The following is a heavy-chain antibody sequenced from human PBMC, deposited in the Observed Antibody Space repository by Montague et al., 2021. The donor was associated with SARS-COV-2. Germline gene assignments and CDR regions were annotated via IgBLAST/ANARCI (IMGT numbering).Heavy chain of an antibody. CDR3: AKFPQRNYDILIDDAFDN. D-gene: IGHD3-9*01. CDR1: GFTFDDYA. J-gene: IGHJ3*02. Sequence: SLRLSCAASGFTFDDYAMHWVRQAPGKGLEWVSGISWNSGSIGYADSVKGRFTISRDNSKNSLYLQMNSLRAEDAALYYCAKFPQRNYDILIDDAFDNWGQGTMVTVSS. CDR2: ISWNSGSI. V-gene: IGHV3-9*01.